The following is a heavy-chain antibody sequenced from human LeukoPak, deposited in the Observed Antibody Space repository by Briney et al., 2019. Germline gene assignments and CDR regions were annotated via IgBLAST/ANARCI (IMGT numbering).Heavy chain of an antibody. D-gene: IGHD1-26*01. J-gene: IGHJ4*02. CDR1: GFTFRTYW. Sequence: GGSLRLSCAASGFTFRTYWMAWVRQAPGKGLEWVANIKGDESARHQADSVKGRFTTSRDNAQNSVYLQMSSLRGEDTAVYYCARDVGGSLDYWGQGTLVTVSS. V-gene: IGHV3-7*01. CDR3: ARDVGGSLDY. CDR2: IKGDESAR.